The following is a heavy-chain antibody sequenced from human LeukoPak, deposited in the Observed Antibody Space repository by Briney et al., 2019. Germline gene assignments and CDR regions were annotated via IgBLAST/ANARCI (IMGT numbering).Heavy chain of an antibody. V-gene: IGHV4-4*07. CDR2: IYTSGST. CDR1: GGSISSYY. D-gene: IGHD2-2*01. J-gene: IGHJ6*03. CDR3: AREGCSSTSCYFPRYYYMDV. Sequence: SETLSLTCTVSGGSISSYYWSWIRQPAGKGLEWIGRIYTSGSTNYNPSLKSRVTVSVDTSKNQFSLKLSPVTAADTAVYYCAREGCSSTSCYFPRYYYMDVWGKGTTVTVSS.